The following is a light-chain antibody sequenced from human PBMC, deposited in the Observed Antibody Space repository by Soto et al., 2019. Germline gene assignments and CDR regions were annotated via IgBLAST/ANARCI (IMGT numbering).Light chain of an antibody. V-gene: IGKV1-5*01. J-gene: IGKJ5*01. CDR3: QQYNNWPIT. Sequence: DIQVDPSPSTLPASVGDRIRLPCPASQSISRGLAWFQQKPGKAPNLLIYDASTLESGVPSRFSGSGSETDFALTISSLGSEDSAVYHCQQYNNWPITFGQGTRLEIK. CDR2: DAS. CDR1: QSISRG.